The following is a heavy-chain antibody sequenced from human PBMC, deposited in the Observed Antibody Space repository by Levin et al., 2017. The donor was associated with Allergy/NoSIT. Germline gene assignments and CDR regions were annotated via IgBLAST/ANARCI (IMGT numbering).Heavy chain of an antibody. CDR2: ISWNSGSI. CDR3: AARPIAVAGNFDY. D-gene: IGHD6-19*01. V-gene: IGHV3-9*01. Sequence: PGGSLRLSCAASGFTFDDYAMHWVRQAPGKGLEWVSGISWNSGSIGYADSVKGRFTISRDNAKNSLYLQMNSLRAEDTALYYCAARPIAVAGNFDYWGQGTLVTVSS. CDR1: GFTFDDYA. J-gene: IGHJ4*02.